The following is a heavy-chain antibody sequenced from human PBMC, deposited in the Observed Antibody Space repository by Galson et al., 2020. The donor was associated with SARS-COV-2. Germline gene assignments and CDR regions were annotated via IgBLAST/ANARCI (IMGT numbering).Heavy chain of an antibody. CDR1: GFTVGSRW. CDR3: LREGDTIYPDY. V-gene: IGHV3-53*01. Sequence: GESLKISCAASGFTVGSRWISWVRRAPGKGLEWVSLIDAAGNPFYADSIKGRFTISRDNSRNIVFLQMTSLRAVDTAVYYCLREGDTIYPDYWAREPWSPSPQ. J-gene: IGHJ4*02. D-gene: IGHD3-10*01. CDR2: IDAAGNP.